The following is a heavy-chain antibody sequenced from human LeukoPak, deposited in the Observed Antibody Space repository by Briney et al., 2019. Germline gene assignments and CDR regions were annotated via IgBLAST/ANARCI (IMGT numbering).Heavy chain of an antibody. CDR1: GGSISSYY. CDR2: IYYSGST. Sequence: SETLSLTCTVSGGSISSYYWSWIRQPPGKGLEWIGYIYYSGSTNYNPSLKSRVTISVDTSKNQFSLKLSSVTAADTPVYYCARDFLTGYPGALEFDYWGQGTLVTVSS. V-gene: IGHV4-59*12. J-gene: IGHJ4*02. CDR3: ARDFLTGYPGALEFDY. D-gene: IGHD3-9*01.